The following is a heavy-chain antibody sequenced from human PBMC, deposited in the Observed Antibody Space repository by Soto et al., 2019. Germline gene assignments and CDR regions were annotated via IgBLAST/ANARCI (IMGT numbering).Heavy chain of an antibody. J-gene: IGHJ4*02. V-gene: IGHV4-34*01. CDR2: INHSGST. D-gene: IGHD2-15*01. Sequence: SETLSLTCAVYGGSFSGYYWSWIRQPPGKGLEWIGEINHSGSTNYNPSLKSRVTISVDTSKNQFSLKLSSVTAADTAVYYCARGRPGDVAATIYYFDYWGQGTLVTVSS. CDR3: ARGRPGDVAATIYYFDY. CDR1: GGSFSGYY.